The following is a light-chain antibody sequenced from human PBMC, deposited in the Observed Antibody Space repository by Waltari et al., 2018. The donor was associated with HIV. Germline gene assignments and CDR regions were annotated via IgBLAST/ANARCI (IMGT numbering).Light chain of an antibody. V-gene: IGLV3-9*01. CDR3: QVWDSSTV. CDR1: NIGSKN. CDR2: RDN. Sequence: SYELTQPLSVSVALGQTARITCGGNNIGSKNVHWYQQKPGQAPVLVIYRDNNRPSGIPERFSGSNSGNTATLTISRTQAGDEADYYCQVWDSSTVFGGGTKLT. J-gene: IGLJ2*01.